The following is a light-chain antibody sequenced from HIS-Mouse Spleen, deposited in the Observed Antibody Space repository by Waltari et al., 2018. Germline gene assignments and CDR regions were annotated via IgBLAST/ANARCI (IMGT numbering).Light chain of an antibody. V-gene: IGLV2-8*01. Sequence: QSALTQPPSASGSPGQSVTISCTGTSSDVGGYNYVSWYQQHPVKAPKLMIYVVSKRPSGVPDRFSGSKSGNTASLTVSGLQAEDEADYYCSSYAGSNNVVFGGGTKLTVL. CDR2: VVS. J-gene: IGLJ2*01. CDR1: SSDVGGYNY. CDR3: SSYAGSNNVV.